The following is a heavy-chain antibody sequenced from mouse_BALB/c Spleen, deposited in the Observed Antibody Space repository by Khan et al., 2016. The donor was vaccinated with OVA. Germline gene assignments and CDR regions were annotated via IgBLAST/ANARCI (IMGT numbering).Heavy chain of an antibody. Sequence: EVELQESGPGLVKPSQSLSLTCTVTGYSITSEYAWNWIRQFPGNKLEWMGYITYSGNTRFNPSFKSRTSIPRDPSKNQFFLQLNSVTTEDTATYYCARKDYYDYDPFPYWGQGTLVTVSA. CDR2: ITYSGNT. CDR1: GYSITSEYA. CDR3: ARKDYYDYDPFPY. D-gene: IGHD2-4*01. V-gene: IGHV3-2*02. J-gene: IGHJ3*01.